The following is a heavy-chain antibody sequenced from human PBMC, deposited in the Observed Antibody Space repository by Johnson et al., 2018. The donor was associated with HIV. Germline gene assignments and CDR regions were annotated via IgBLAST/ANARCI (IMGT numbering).Heavy chain of an antibody. D-gene: IGHD3-16*01. CDR2: ISWNRANI. V-gene: IGHV3-9*01. J-gene: IGHJ3*02. CDR3: AKDLAIYDYVWEGVFDI. Sequence: VQLVESGGGLVQSGRSLRLSCVASGFTFEDYAMHWVRQAPGKGLEWVSGISWNRANIYYADSVEGRFTISRDNARNSLYLQMNSMKVEDTALYYCAKDLAIYDYVWEGVFDIWGQGTMVTVSS. CDR1: GFTFEDYA.